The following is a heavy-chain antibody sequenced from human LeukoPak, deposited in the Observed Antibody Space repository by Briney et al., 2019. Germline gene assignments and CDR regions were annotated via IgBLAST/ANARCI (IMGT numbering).Heavy chain of an antibody. V-gene: IGHV4-39*01. CDR1: GGSISSSSYY. D-gene: IGHD6-19*01. J-gene: IGHJ5*02. CDR2: IYYSGST. Sequence: SETLSLTCTVSGGSISSSSYYWGWIRQPPGKGLEWIGSIYYSGSTYYNPSLKSRVTISVDTSKNQFSLKLSSVTAADTAVYYCASILYSSGWYSRFDPWGQGTLVTVSS. CDR3: ASILYSSGWYSRFDP.